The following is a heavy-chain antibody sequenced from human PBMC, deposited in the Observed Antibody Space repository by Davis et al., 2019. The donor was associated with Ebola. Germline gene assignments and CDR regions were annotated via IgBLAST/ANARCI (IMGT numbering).Heavy chain of an antibody. CDR2: LNAGNGNT. V-gene: IGHV1-3*01. CDR3: ARDAPIMVRGVPNYYMDV. J-gene: IGHJ6*03. D-gene: IGHD3-10*01. CDR1: GYTFTSYA. Sequence: ASVKVSCKASGYTFTSYAMHWVRQAPGQRLEWMGWLNAGNGNTKYSQKFQGRVTITRDTSASTAYMELSSLRSEDTAVYYCARDAPIMVRGVPNYYMDVWGKGTTVTVSS.